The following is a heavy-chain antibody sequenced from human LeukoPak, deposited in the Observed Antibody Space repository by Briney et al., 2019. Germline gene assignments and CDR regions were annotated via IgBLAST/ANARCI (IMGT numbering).Heavy chain of an antibody. Sequence: GRSLRLSCAASGFTFSTYGIHWVREAPGKGLEWVAFIWYDGSNKYYADSVKGRFTISRDNSKNTLYLQMNSLRAEDTAVYYCARDIYDSSGYYYGVSDYWGQGALVTVSS. CDR2: IWYDGSNK. J-gene: IGHJ4*02. CDR3: ARDIYDSSGYYYGVSDY. V-gene: IGHV3-33*01. D-gene: IGHD3-22*01. CDR1: GFTFSTYG.